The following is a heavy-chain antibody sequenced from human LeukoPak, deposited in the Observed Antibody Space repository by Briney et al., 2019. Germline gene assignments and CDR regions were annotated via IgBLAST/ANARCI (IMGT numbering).Heavy chain of an antibody. CDR3: AKYRSSWYMGWFDP. Sequence: SETLSLTCAVYGGSFSGYYWSWIRQPPGKGLEWRGEINHSGSTNYNPSLKSRVTISVDTSKNQFSLKLSSVTAADTAVYYCAKYRSSWYMGWFDPWGQGTLVTVSS. CDR1: GGSFSGYY. V-gene: IGHV4-34*01. J-gene: IGHJ5*02. CDR2: INHSGST. D-gene: IGHD6-13*01.